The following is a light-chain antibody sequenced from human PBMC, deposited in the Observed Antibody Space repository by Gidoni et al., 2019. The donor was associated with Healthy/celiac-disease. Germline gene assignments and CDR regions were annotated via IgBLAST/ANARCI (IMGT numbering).Light chain of an antibody. CDR1: SSNIGSNT. V-gene: IGLV1-44*01. CDR3: AAWDDSLNGRV. J-gene: IGLJ3*02. Sequence: QSVLTQPPSASGTPGQRVTSSCSGSSSNIGSNTVNWYQQLPGTAHKLLLYSNNQRPSGVPDRFSGSKSGTPASLAISGLQSEDEADYYCAAWDDSLNGRVFGGGTKLTVL. CDR2: SNN.